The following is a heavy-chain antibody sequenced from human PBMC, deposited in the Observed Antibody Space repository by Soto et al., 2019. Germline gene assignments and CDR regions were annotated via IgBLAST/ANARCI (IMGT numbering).Heavy chain of an antibody. CDR2: ISGSGGST. V-gene: IGHV3-23*01. D-gene: IGHD6-13*01. CDR1: GFTFSSYA. Sequence: PGGSLRLSCAASGFTFSSYAMSWVRQAPGKGLEWVSAISGSGGSTYYADSVKGRFTISRDNSKNTLYLQMNSLRAEDTAVYYCAKDSEGIAAAGDLTNWFDPWGQGTLVTVSS. CDR3: AKDSEGIAAAGDLTNWFDP. J-gene: IGHJ5*02.